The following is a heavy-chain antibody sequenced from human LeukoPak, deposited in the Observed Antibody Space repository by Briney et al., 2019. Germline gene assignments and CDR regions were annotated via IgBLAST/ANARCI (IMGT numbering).Heavy chain of an antibody. D-gene: IGHD2-2*01. CDR2: ISYDGSNK. J-gene: IGHJ5*02. CDR1: GFTFSSYA. Sequence: PGRSLRLSCAASGFTFSSYAMHRVRQAPGKGLEWVAVISYDGSNKYYADSVKGRFTISRDNSKNTLYLQMNSLRAEDTAVYYCAREDCSSTSCLWENWFDPWGQGTLVTVSS. CDR3: AREDCSSTSCLWENWFDP. V-gene: IGHV3-30*04.